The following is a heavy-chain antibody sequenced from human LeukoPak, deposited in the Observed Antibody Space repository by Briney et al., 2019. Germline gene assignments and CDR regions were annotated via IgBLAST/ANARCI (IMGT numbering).Heavy chain of an antibody. CDR1: GFTFTSYW. D-gene: IGHD6-13*01. V-gene: IGHV3-7*01. J-gene: IGHJ4*02. CDR3: ARESRIAAAGTSY. Sequence: TGGSLRLSCAASGFTFTSYWMIWVRQAPGKGLEWVANIKHDGSEKYYVDSVKGRFTISRDNTENSLYLQMNSLRAEDTAVYYCARESRIAAAGTSYWGQGTLVTVSS. CDR2: IKHDGSEK.